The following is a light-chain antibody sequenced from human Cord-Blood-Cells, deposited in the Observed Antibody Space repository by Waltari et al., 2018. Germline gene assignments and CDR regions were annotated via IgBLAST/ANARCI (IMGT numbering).Light chain of an antibody. Sequence: QSGLTQPASVSGSPGQSITISCTGTSSDVGGYTLDSWYQQHPGKAPKLMIYEGIKLPSGVSNRFSGSKSGNTASLTISGLQAEDEADYYCCSYAGSSTWVFGGGTKLTVL. CDR1: SSDVGGYTL. V-gene: IGLV2-23*01. CDR2: EGI. CDR3: CSYAGSSTWV. J-gene: IGLJ3*02.